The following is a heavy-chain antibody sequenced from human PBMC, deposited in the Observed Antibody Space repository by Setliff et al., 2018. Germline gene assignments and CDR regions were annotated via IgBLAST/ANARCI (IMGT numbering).Heavy chain of an antibody. V-gene: IGHV3-23*01. J-gene: IGHJ6*04. CDR3: ARDGSIEVGPGTNQELDV. Sequence: LRLSCAASGFTFSSSSMTWVRQAPGKGLEWVSAINSGGSSTYYADSVKGRFTISRDNSKNTLYLQMNSLGTDDTAVYYCARDGSIEVGPGTNQELDVWGTGTTVTVSS. D-gene: IGHD2-2*01. CDR2: INSGGSST. CDR1: GFTFSSSS.